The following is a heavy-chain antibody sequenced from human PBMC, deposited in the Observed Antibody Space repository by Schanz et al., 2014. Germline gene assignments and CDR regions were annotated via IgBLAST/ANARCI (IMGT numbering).Heavy chain of an antibody. CDR3: AKAVAAAEGYLPNWFDS. CDR2: ISGSGGRT. J-gene: IGHJ5*01. V-gene: IGHV3-23*04. Sequence: VQLVESGGGLIQPGGSLRLSCAASGFTVSSNYMSWVRQAPGKGLEWVAVISGSGGRTHYADSVKGRFTISRDNAKNTLYLQMDSLRPEDTAVYSCAKAVAAAEGYLPNWFDSWGQGTLVTVSS. CDR1: GFTVSSNY. D-gene: IGHD6-13*01.